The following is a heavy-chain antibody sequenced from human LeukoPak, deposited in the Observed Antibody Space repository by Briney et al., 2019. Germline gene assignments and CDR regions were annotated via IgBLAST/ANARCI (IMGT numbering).Heavy chain of an antibody. CDR3: ARDVGTSGWHTFDY. J-gene: IGHJ4*02. CDR2: TYYRSKWYT. CDR1: GESVSSKNGA. V-gene: IGHV6-1*01. D-gene: IGHD6-19*01. Sequence: SQTPSVTCDISGESVSSKNGAWNWIRQSLSRGLEWLGRTYYRSKWYTDYAVSMNGRITISPDTSKNQFSLQLYSVTPDDTAVYYCARDVGTSGWHTFDYWGQGTLVTVSS.